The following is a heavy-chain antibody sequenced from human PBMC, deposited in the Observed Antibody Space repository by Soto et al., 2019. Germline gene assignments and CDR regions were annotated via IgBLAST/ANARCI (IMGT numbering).Heavy chain of an antibody. V-gene: IGHV1-18*01. J-gene: IGHJ6*02. Sequence: QVQLVQSGAEVKKPGASVKVSCKASGYTFTSYGISWVRQAPGQGLEWMGWISAYNGNTNYAQKLQGRVTMTTDTSTSTAYMELRSLRSDDTAVYYCARTNHDFWSGSGVGMDVWGQGTTVTVSS. CDR1: GYTFTSYG. CDR3: ARTNHDFWSGSGVGMDV. D-gene: IGHD3-3*01. CDR2: ISAYNGNT.